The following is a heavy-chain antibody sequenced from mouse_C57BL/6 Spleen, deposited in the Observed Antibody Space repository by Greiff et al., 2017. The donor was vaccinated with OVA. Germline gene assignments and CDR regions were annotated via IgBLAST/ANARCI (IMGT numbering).Heavy chain of an antibody. Sequence: VKVVESGAELARPGASVKLSCKASGYTFTSYGISWVKQRTGQGLEWIGEIYPRSGNTYYNEKFKGKATLTADKSSSTAYMELRSLTSEDSAVYFCARPYYGSSYYAMDYWGQGTSVTVSS. D-gene: IGHD1-1*01. CDR1: GYTFTSYG. CDR3: ARPYYGSSYYAMDY. J-gene: IGHJ4*01. CDR2: IYPRSGNT. V-gene: IGHV1-81*01.